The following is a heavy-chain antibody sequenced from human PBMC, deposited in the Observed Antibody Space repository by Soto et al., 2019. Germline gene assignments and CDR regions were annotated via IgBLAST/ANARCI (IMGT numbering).Heavy chain of an antibody. D-gene: IGHD1-20*01. CDR3: ARDGRTIPYNWNDGFDY. CDR1: GGTFSSYA. J-gene: IGHJ4*02. Sequence: VQLVQSGAEVKKPGSPVKVSCKASGGTFSSYAISWVRQAPGQGLEWMGGIIPIFGTANYAQKFQGRVTITADESTSTAYIELSSLRSEDTAVYYCARDGRTIPYNWNDGFDYWGQGTLVTVSS. CDR2: IIPIFGTA. V-gene: IGHV1-69*12.